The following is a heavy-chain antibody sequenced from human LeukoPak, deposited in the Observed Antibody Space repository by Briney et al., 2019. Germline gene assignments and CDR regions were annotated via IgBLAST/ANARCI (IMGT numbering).Heavy chain of an antibody. D-gene: IGHD3-10*01. CDR1: GYTFTSYD. J-gene: IGHJ5*02. CDR2: MNPNSGNT. CDR3: ARGRVRGVITYNWFDP. V-gene: IGHV1-8*01. Sequence: GASVKVSCKASGYTFTSYDINWVRQATGQGLEWMGWMNPNSGNTGYARKFQGRVTMTRNTSISTAYMELSSLRSEDTAVYYCARGRVRGVITYNWFDPWGQGTLVTVSS.